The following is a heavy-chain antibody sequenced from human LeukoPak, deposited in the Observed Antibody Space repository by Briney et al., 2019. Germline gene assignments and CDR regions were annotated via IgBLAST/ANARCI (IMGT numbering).Heavy chain of an antibody. Sequence: GGSLRLSCAASGFTFSSYSMNWVRQARGKGLEWVSAISSSSSYIYYADSVKGRFTISRDNAKNSLYLQMNSLRAEDTSVYYCASIPYDYVWGSSRYPNDAFDIWGQGTMVTVSS. V-gene: IGHV3-21*01. D-gene: IGHD3-16*02. CDR3: ASIPYDYVWGSSRYPNDAFDI. CDR1: GFTFSSYS. J-gene: IGHJ3*02. CDR2: ISSSSSYI.